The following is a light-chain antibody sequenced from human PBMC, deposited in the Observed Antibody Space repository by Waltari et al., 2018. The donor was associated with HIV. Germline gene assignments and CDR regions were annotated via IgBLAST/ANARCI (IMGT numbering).Light chain of an antibody. J-gene: IGLJ2*01. V-gene: IGLV2-23*03. CDR3: CSYAGSSTFVV. CDR1: SSDVGSYNL. CDR2: EGS. Sequence: QSALTQPASVSGSPGQSITISCTGTSSDVGSYNLVSWYQQHPGKAPKLMIYEGSQRPSGVSNRFSGSKSGTTASLTISGLQAEDEADYYCCSYAGSSTFVVFGGGTKLTVL.